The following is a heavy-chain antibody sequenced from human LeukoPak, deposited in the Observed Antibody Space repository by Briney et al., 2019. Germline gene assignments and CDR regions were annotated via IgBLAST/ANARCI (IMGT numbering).Heavy chain of an antibody. D-gene: IGHD3-3*01. CDR3: ARGDDFWSGPDDDVDI. CDR1: VYTFTSYG. Sequence: AGVPVSHQGSVYTFTSYGISWVRQPPAPGLEWMGGCSAYNGNTNYAQKLQGRVTMTTDTFTSTAYMELRSLRSDDTAVYYCARGDDFWSGPDDDVDIWGQGTMVTVSS. J-gene: IGHJ3*02. V-gene: IGHV1-18*01. CDR2: CSAYNGNT.